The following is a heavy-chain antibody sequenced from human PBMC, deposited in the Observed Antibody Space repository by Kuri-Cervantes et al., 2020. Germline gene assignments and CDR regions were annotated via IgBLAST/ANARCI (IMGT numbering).Heavy chain of an antibody. J-gene: IGHJ6*02. Sequence: GESLKISCAASGFTFSSYAMSWVRQAPGKGPEWVSAISGSGGSTYYADSVKGRFTISRDNSKNTLYLQMNSLRAEDTAVYYCAKDLNRIWFGEFPYYYGMDVWGQGTTVTVSS. CDR1: GFTFSSYA. CDR2: ISGSGGST. D-gene: IGHD3-10*01. V-gene: IGHV3-23*01. CDR3: AKDLNRIWFGEFPYYYGMDV.